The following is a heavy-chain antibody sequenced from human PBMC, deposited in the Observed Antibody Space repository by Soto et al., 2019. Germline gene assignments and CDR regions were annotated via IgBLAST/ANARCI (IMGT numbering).Heavy chain of an antibody. CDR3: AKAGQWLVLALGYYYGMDV. V-gene: IGHV3-23*01. CDR1: GFTFSSYA. Sequence: VQLLESGGGLVQPGGSLRLSCAASGFTFSSYAMSWVRQAPGKGLEWVSAISGSGGSTYYADSVKGRFTISRDNSKNTLYLQMNSLRAEDTAVYYCAKAGQWLVLALGYYYGMDVWGQGTTVTVSS. J-gene: IGHJ6*02. CDR2: ISGSGGST. D-gene: IGHD6-19*01.